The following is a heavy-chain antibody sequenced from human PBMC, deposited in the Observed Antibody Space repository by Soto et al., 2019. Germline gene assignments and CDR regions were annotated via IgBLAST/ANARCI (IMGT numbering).Heavy chain of an antibody. CDR1: GYTVDSYY. Sequence: GASVKVSCKASGYTVDSYYIHWVRQAPSQLLEWMVFINPSCGGTSYAQKSRGRVTMTRDTSTRTVHMELSSLRYEDTGVYHCARDPCCGGDCYHFEFWGQGTMVTLSS. CDR2: INPSCGGT. CDR3: ARDPCCGGDCYHFEF. D-gene: IGHD2-21*02. J-gene: IGHJ4*02. V-gene: IGHV1-46*02.